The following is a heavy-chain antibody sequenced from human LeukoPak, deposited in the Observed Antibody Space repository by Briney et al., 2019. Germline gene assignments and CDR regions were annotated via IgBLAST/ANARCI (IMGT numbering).Heavy chain of an antibody. CDR3: ASSWGTTGGYFDY. CDR1: GYSFTTHW. D-gene: IGHD3-16*01. V-gene: IGHV5-51*01. Sequence: GESLKISCKGSGYSFTTHWIGWLRQTPGKGLEWMGIIDPDDSDTRYSPSFQGQVTISADKSISTAYLQWSSLKASDTAMYYCASSWGTTGGYFDYWGQGTLVTVSS. CDR2: IDPDDSDT. J-gene: IGHJ4*02.